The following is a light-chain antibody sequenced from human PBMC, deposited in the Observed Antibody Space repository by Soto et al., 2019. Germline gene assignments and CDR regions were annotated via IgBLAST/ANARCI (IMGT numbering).Light chain of an antibody. CDR3: QKYIRAPV. Sequence: DIPMTQSPTSLSASVGDRVTITCRASQDIRNFVAWYQQKPGKAPKLLIYAASTLQSGVPSRFSGSGSGTDFTLTINSLQHEDVATYSCQKYIRAPVFGPGTKVEIK. CDR2: AAS. V-gene: IGKV1-27*01. CDR1: QDIRNF. J-gene: IGKJ3*01.